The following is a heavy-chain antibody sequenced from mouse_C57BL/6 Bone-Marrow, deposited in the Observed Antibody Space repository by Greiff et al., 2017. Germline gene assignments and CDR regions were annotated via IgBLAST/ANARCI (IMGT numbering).Heavy chain of an antibody. Sequence: QVQLQQPGAELVRPGTSVKLSCKASGYTFTSYWMHWVKQRPGQGLEWIGVIDPSDSYTNYNQKFKGKATLTVDTSSSTAYMQLSSRTSEDSAVYYCARHGNYDYWYFDVWGTGTTVTVSS. V-gene: IGHV1-59*01. J-gene: IGHJ1*03. CDR2: IDPSDSYT. CDR3: ARHGNYDYWYFDV. D-gene: IGHD2-1*01. CDR1: GYTFTSYW.